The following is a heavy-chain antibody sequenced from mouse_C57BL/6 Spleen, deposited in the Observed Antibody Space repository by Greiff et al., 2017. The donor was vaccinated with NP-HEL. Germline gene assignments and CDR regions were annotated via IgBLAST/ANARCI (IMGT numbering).Heavy chain of an antibody. CDR1: GYTFTSYG. CDR3: ARLGGNYYYYAMDY. V-gene: IGHV1-81*01. CDR2: IYPRSGNT. D-gene: IGHD2-1*01. J-gene: IGHJ4*01. Sequence: QVQLQQSGAELARPGASVKLSCKASGYTFTSYGISWVKQRTGQGLEWIGEIYPRSGNTYYNEKFKGKATLTADKSSSTAYMELRSLTSEDSAVDFCARLGGNYYYYAMDYWGQGTSVTVSS.